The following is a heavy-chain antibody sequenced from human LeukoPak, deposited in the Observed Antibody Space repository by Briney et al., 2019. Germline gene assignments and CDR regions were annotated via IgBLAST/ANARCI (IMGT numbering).Heavy chain of an antibody. CDR3: ARVKWEFLYVPRAFDY. D-gene: IGHD1-26*01. CDR2: IKQDESEK. Sequence: GGSLRLSCAASGFIFSDYWMSWVRQAPGKGLEWVANIKQDESEKYYVDFVKGRFTISRDNAKNSLYLEMNSLRAEDTAVYYCARVKWEFLYVPRAFDYLGQGTLVTVSS. J-gene: IGHJ4*02. CDR1: GFIFSDYW. V-gene: IGHV3-7*01.